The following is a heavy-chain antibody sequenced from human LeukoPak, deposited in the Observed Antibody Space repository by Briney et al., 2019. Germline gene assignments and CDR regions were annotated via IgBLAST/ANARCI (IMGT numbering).Heavy chain of an antibody. V-gene: IGHV4-4*07. CDR3: ARGPVTTCSGAYCYPFDY. J-gene: IGHJ4*02. D-gene: IGHD2-21*01. CDR2: IYTSGST. CDR1: GGSITIYY. Sequence: SETLSLTCTVSGGSITIYYWSWIRQPAGKGLEWIGRIYTSGSTNYNPSLKSRVTMSVDTSKNQFSLTLNSVTAADTAVYYCARGPVTTCSGAYCYPFDYWGQGTLVTVSS.